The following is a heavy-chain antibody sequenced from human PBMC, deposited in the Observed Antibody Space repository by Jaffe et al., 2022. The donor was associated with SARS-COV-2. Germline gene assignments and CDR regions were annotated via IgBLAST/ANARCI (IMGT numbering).Heavy chain of an antibody. CDR1: GDSISSGDHY. J-gene: IGHJ4*01. CDR3: ARASLNVDDYGAGSLVF. V-gene: IGHV4-31*02. Sequence: QVQLQESGPGLVKPSQSLSLTCTVSGDSISSGDHYWSWIRQHPGKGLEWIGYVKYSGATHYNPSLTSRASISVDRSKNQLSLMLTSVTAADTAVYYCARASLNVDDYGAGSLVFWGQGSLVTVSS. D-gene: IGHD3-10*01. CDR2: VKYSGAT.